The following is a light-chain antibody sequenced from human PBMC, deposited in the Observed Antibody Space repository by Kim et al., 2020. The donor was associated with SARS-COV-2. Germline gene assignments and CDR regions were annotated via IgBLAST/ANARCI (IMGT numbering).Light chain of an antibody. CDR3: QQYVSYPLT. Sequence: GSVGDRVTITCRASQDISSYLAWYQQKPEKPPKSLIYIASSLQSGVPSRFSGSGSGTEFTLTISSLRPEDFATYYCQQYVSYPLTFGGGTKVDIK. J-gene: IGKJ4*01. CDR1: QDISSY. V-gene: IGKV1D-16*01. CDR2: IAS.